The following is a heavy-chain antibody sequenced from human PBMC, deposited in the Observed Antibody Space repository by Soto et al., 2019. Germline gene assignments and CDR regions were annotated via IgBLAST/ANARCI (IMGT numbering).Heavy chain of an antibody. J-gene: IGHJ5*02. CDR2: IYYSGST. CDR1: GGSIGSYY. D-gene: IGHD6-13*01. CDR3: ARHSPYSSSWYWFDP. Sequence: SETLSLTCTVSGGSIGSYYWSWIRQPPGKGLEWIGYIYYSGSTNYNPSLKSRVTISVDTSKNQFSLKLSSVTAADTAVYYCARHSPYSSSWYWFDPWGQGTLVTVSS. V-gene: IGHV4-59*08.